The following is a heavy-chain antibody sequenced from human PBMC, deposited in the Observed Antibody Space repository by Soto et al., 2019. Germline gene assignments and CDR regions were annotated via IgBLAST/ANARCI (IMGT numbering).Heavy chain of an antibody. J-gene: IGHJ6*02. D-gene: IGHD3-10*01. Sequence: QVQLVQSGAEVKKPGASVKVSCKASGYTFTNYGITGVRQAPGQGLEWMGWISDYNGNTFYGKKFQGRVTMTTDTSTRTAYMELKSLRSDDTAVYYCAREGYYSGSGTYSPPRYYGMDAWGQGTTVTVSS. CDR1: GYTFTNYG. CDR2: ISDYNGNT. V-gene: IGHV1-18*01. CDR3: AREGYYSGSGTYSPPRYYGMDA.